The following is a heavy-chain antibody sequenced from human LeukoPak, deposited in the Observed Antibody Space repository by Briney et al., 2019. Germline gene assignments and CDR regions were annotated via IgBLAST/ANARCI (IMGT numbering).Heavy chain of an antibody. CDR3: AMSIAAAGTLDY. J-gene: IGHJ4*02. Sequence: SVKVSFQASGGTFISYAISGVRQAPGKRRDWMGGIIPIFGTSNYAQKLQGRVTITADEITSTAYMELSSLRSEATAVYYCAMSIAAAGTLDYGGQGSLATVYS. CDR1: GGTFISYA. D-gene: IGHD6-13*01. V-gene: IGHV1-69*13. CDR2: IIPIFGTS.